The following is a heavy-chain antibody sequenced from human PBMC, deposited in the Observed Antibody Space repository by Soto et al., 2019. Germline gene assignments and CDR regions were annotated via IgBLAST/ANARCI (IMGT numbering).Heavy chain of an antibody. CDR3: AHIGEIYGDYRLAYYYYGMDV. CDR1: GFSLSTSGVG. D-gene: IGHD4-17*01. CDR2: IYWNDDK. Sequence: SGPTLVNPTQTLTLTCTFSGFSLSTSGVGVGWIHQPPGKALEWLALIYWNDDKRYSPSLKSRLTITKDTSKNQVVLTMTNMDPVDTATYYCAHIGEIYGDYRLAYYYYGMDVWGQGTTVTVSS. J-gene: IGHJ6*02. V-gene: IGHV2-5*01.